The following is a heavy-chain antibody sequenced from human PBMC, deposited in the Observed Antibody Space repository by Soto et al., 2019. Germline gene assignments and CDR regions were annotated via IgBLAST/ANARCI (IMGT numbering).Heavy chain of an antibody. D-gene: IGHD4-17*01. Sequence: GGSLRLSCAASGFTFSSYAMSWVRQAPGKGLEWVSAISGSGGSTYYADSVKGRFTISRDNSKNTLYLQMNSLRAEDTAVYYCTISDYCGNYSYYGMDVWGQGTTVTVSS. CDR1: GFTFSSYA. CDR2: ISGSGGST. CDR3: TISDYCGNYSYYGMDV. V-gene: IGHV3-23*01. J-gene: IGHJ6*02.